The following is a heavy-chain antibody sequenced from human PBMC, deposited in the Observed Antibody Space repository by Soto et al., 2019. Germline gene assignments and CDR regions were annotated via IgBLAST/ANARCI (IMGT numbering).Heavy chain of an antibody. J-gene: IGHJ6*02. D-gene: IGHD3-3*01. CDR3: ASXVAWSGYYSPYYYGMDV. V-gene: IGHV1-18*04. CDR1: GYTFTSYG. Sequence: ASVKVSCKASGYTFTSYGISWVRQAPGQGLEWMGWISAYNGNTNYAQKLQGRVTMTTDTSTSTAYMELRSLRSDDTAVYDCASXVAWSGYYSPYYYGMDVWGQGTTVTVSS. CDR2: ISAYNGNT.